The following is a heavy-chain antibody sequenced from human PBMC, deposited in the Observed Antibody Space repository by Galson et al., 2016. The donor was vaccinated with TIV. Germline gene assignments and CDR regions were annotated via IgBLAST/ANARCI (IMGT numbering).Heavy chain of an antibody. CDR3: VRVITADQAFDS. V-gene: IGHV1-46*01. D-gene: IGHD1-14*01. Sequence: SVKVSCKASGFSFTASYIHWMRQAPGQGLEWMGIIDPNGGNASYAQKFQGRVTLTSDTSTTTAYLELNSLRSDDTAIFYCVRVITADQAFDSWGQGTLVTVSS. CDR2: IDPNGGNA. CDR1: GFSFTASY. J-gene: IGHJ4*02.